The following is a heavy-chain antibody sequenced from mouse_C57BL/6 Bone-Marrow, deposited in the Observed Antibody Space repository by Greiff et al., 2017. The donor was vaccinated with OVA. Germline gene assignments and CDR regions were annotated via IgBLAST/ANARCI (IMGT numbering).Heavy chain of an antibody. D-gene: IGHD1-1*01. CDR1: GYTFTSYW. V-gene: IGHV1-7*01. CDR2: INPSSGYT. J-gene: IGHJ2*01. Sequence: VQLQQSGAELAKPGASVKLSCKASGYTFTSYWMHWVKQRPGQGLEWIGYINPSSGYTKYNQKFKDKATLTADKSSSTAYMQLSSLTYEDSAVYYCARESRLIYYYGSSYSYWGQGTTLTVSS. CDR3: ARESRLIYYYGSSYSY.